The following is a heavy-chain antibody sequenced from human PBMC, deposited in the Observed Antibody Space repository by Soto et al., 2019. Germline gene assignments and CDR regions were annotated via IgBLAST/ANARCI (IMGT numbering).Heavy chain of an antibody. J-gene: IGHJ6*02. V-gene: IGHV1-8*01. CDR3: AREKTSYGMDV. CDR1: GYTFTMYD. CDR2: MNPNSGNT. Sequence: QVQLVQSGAEVKKPGASVKVSLRASGYTFTMYDINWVRQATGQGLEWMGWMNPNSGNTGYAQKFQGRVTMTRNTSISTAYMQLSSLRSEDTAVYYCAREKTSYGMDVWGQGTTVTVSS.